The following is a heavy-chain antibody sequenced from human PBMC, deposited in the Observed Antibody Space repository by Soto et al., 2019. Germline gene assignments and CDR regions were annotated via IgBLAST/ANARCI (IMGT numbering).Heavy chain of an antibody. J-gene: IGHJ4*02. Sequence: GGSLSLSCAASGFTFSNYAMNWVRQAPGKGLEWVSAISNSFSDGNTHYADSVKGRFTISRDNDKNTVFLEMNSLRAEDTAVYYCAKVFSPEGGNYFDHWGQGTLVTVAS. V-gene: IGHV3-23*01. CDR2: ISNSFSDGNT. CDR1: GFTFSNYA. CDR3: AKVFSPEGGNYFDH.